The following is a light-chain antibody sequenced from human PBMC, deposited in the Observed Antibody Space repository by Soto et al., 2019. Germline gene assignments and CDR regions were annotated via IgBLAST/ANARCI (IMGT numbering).Light chain of an antibody. V-gene: IGLV2-14*01. CDR1: SSDVGGYNH. CDR3: QSYDSSLSGVV. Sequence: QSVLTQPASVSGSPGQSITISCTGTSSDVGGYNHVSWYQQHPGKAPKLIIYEVRNRPSGVSNRLSGSKSGNTASLTISGLQADDEADYYCQSYDSSLSGVVFGGGTKVTVL. CDR2: EVR. J-gene: IGLJ2*01.